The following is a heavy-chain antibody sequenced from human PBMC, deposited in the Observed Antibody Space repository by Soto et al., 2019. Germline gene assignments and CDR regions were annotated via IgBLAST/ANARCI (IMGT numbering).Heavy chain of an antibody. CDR1: GFTFSSYG. J-gene: IGHJ6*02. V-gene: IGHV3-30*18. Sequence: QVQLVESGGGVVQPGRSLRLSCAASGFTFSSYGMHWVRQAPGKGLEWVAVISYDGSNKYYADSVKGRFTISRDNSKNTLYLQMNSLRAEDTAVYYCAKDRLYCSGGSCYWPYSYYGMDVWGQGTTVTVSS. D-gene: IGHD2-15*01. CDR3: AKDRLYCSGGSCYWPYSYYGMDV. CDR2: ISYDGSNK.